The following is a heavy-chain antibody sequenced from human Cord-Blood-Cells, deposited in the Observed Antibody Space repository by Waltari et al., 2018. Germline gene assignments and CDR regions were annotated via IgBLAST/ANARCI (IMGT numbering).Heavy chain of an antibody. CDR1: GGSFSGYY. CDR3: ARDGGAVAGNY. V-gene: IGHV4-34*01. CDR2: INHSRST. J-gene: IGHJ4*02. Sequence: QVQLQQWGAGLLKPSETLSLTCAVYGGSFSGYYWSWIRQPPGKGLEWIGEINHSRSTNYNPSLKSRVTISVDTSKNQFSLKLSSVTAADTAVYYCARDGGAVAGNYWGQGTLVTVSS. D-gene: IGHD6-19*01.